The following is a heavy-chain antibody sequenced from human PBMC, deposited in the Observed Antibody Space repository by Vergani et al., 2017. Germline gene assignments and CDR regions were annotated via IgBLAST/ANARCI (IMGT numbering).Heavy chain of an antibody. CDR3: TRGLPRTLTTETYYFDD. CDR2: ISGSGGNT. V-gene: IGHV3-23*01. Sequence: EVQLLESGGGLVQPGGSLRLSCAASGFTFSSYAMSWVRQVPGKGLEWVSGISGSGGNTYYANSVKGRFTISRDNSKNTLYLQMNSLRADDTAVYYCTRGLPRTLTTETYYFDDWGQGTLVSVSP. CDR1: GFTFSSYA. D-gene: IGHD1-14*01. J-gene: IGHJ4*02.